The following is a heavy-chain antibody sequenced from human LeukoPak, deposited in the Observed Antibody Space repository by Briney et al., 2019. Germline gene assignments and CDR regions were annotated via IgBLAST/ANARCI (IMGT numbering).Heavy chain of an antibody. CDR2: IKSKSDGGTT. D-gene: IGHD2-2*02. CDR1: GFTFSNVW. V-gene: IGHV3-15*01. CDR3: ATEYCTSTSCYNYFQD. Sequence: PGGSLRLSCAASGFTFSNVWMNWVRQAPGKGLEWVGHIKSKSDGGTTDYAAPVKGRFTISRDDSKNTLYLQMNSLKTEDTAVYHCATEYCTSTSCYNYFQDWGQGTLVTVAS. J-gene: IGHJ1*01.